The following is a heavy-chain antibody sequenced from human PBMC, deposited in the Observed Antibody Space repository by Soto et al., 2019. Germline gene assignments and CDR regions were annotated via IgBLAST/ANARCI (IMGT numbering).Heavy chain of an antibody. J-gene: IGHJ3*02. CDR2: ISSSSSYT. V-gene: IGHV3-11*06. Sequence: QVQLVESGGGLVKPGGSLRLSCAASGFTFSDYYMSWIRQAPGKGLEWVSYISSSSSYTNYTDSVKGRFTISRDNARNSLYLQMNSLRAEDTAVYYCARGVGLSGKYYALDIWGQGTMVTVSS. D-gene: IGHD1-26*01. CDR1: GFTFSDYY. CDR3: ARGVGLSGKYYALDI.